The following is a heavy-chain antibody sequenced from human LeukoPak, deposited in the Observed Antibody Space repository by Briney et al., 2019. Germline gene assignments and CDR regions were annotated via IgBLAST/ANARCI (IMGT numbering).Heavy chain of an antibody. CDR3: SKKGQNEDYGKPD. Sequence: PGGSLRLSCAASGFTFSSYAMHWVRQAPGKGLEWVSVIYSGGSTYYADSVKGRFTISRDNSKNTLYLQMNSLRAEDTAVYYCSKKGQNEDYGKPDWGQGTLVTVSS. V-gene: IGHV3-66*01. J-gene: IGHJ4*02. CDR2: IYSGGST. CDR1: GFTFSSYA. D-gene: IGHD4-17*01.